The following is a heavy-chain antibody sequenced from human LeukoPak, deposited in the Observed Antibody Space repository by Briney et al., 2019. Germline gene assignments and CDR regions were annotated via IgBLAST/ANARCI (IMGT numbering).Heavy chain of an antibody. J-gene: IGHJ4*02. V-gene: IGHV3-23*01. CDR2: ISGRGGST. D-gene: IGHD4-17*01. CDR1: GFTFSSYA. CDR3: ARDQAGDYGDPRPVYYFDY. Sequence: GGSLRLSCAASGFTFSSYAMSWVRQAPGKGLEWVSAISGRGGSTYYADSVKGRFTISRDNSKNTLYLQMNSLRAEDTAVYYCARDQAGDYGDPRPVYYFDYWGQGTLVTVSS.